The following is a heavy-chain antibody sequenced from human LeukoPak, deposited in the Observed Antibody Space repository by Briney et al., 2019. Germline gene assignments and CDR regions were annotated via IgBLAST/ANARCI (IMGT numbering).Heavy chain of an antibody. CDR2: IHSGGTT. J-gene: IGHJ6*02. D-gene: IGHD2-2*01. Sequence: PGGSLRLSCAASGFTVSSNYMSWVCQAPGKGLEWVSIIHSGGTTNYVDTVKGRFTISRDNSRNTLYLQMNSLRAEDTAVYYCARDCSSSCSPYYGMDVWGQGTTVTVSS. CDR3: ARDCSSSCSPYYGMDV. V-gene: IGHV3-53*01. CDR1: GFTVSSNY.